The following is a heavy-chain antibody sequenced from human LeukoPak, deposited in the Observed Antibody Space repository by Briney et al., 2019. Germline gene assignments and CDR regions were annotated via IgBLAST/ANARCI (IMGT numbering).Heavy chain of an antibody. CDR3: ARISSWYTGAFDI. CDR2: IIPIFGTA. Sequence: SVKVSCKASGGTFSSYAISWVRQAPGQGLEWMGGIIPIFGTANYAQKFQGRVTITADESTSTAYMELSSLRSEDTAVYYCARISSWYTGAFDIWGQGTMVTVSS. CDR1: GGTFSSYA. D-gene: IGHD6-13*01. V-gene: IGHV1-69*13. J-gene: IGHJ3*02.